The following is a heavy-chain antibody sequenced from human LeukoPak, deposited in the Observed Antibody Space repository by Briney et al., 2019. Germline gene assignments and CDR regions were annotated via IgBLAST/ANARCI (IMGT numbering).Heavy chain of an antibody. Sequence: GGSLRLSCAASGFTFNSYGMHWVRQAPGKGLEWVAVMWYDGSNKYYADSVKGRFTISRDDSKNTLYLQTNSLRAEDTAMYYCARGLPPVMKYYFDYWGQGTLVTVSS. CDR3: ARGLPPVMKYYFDY. V-gene: IGHV3-33*01. D-gene: IGHD4-11*01. CDR2: MWYDGSNK. J-gene: IGHJ4*02. CDR1: GFTFNSYG.